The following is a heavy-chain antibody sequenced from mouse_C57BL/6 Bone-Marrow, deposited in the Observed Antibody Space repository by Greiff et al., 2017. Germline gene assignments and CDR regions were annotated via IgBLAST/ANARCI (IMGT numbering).Heavy chain of an antibody. V-gene: IGHV1-66*01. Sequence: VQLQQSGPELVKPGASVKISCKASGYSFTSYYIHWVKQRPGQGLEWIGWIYPGSGNTKYNEKFKGKATLTADTSSSTAYMQLSSLTSEDSAVYYCARNPLITTVVPPWFAYWGQGTLVTVSA. CDR2: IYPGSGNT. J-gene: IGHJ3*01. CDR3: ARNPLITTVVPPWFAY. D-gene: IGHD1-1*01. CDR1: GYSFTSYY.